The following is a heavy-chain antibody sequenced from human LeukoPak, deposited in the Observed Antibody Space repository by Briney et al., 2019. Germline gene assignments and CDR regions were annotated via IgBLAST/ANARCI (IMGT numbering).Heavy chain of an antibody. J-gene: IGHJ4*02. CDR3: ARDYGGSSPFDY. Sequence: AGSLRLSCAASGFDFSRFWMTWVRQAPGKGLEWVANINQDGSEKYYVDSVKGRFTISRDDGKNSLYLHMNSLRAEDTAVYYCARDYGGSSPFDYWGQGTLVTVSS. D-gene: IGHD4-23*01. CDR2: INQDGSEK. CDR1: GFDFSRFW. V-gene: IGHV3-7*01.